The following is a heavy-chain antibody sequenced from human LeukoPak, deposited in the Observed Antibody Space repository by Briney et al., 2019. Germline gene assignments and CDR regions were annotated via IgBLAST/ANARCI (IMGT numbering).Heavy chain of an antibody. CDR3: ARLKYYDFRSGYSSLDY. Sequence: GSLRLSCAASGFTFSSFEMNWVRQAPGKALEWLSCISSSGSTIYYADSVKGRFTISRDNAKNSLYLQMSTLRAEDTAVYYCARLKYYDFRSGYSSLDYWGQGTLVTVSS. V-gene: IGHV3-48*03. CDR1: GFTFSSFE. D-gene: IGHD3-3*01. CDR2: ISSSGSTI. J-gene: IGHJ4*02.